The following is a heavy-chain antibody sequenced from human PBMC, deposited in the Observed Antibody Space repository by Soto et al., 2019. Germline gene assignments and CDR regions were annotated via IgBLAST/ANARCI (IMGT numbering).Heavy chain of an antibody. V-gene: IGHV1-18*01. Sequence: ASVKVSCKASGYTFPSYGIRWVRQAPGQGLDWMGWISAYNGNTNYAQKLQGRVTMTTDTSTSTAYMELRSLRSDDTAVYYCARIGRYYYGMDVWGQGTTVTVSS. CDR1: GYTFPSYG. J-gene: IGHJ6*02. CDR2: ISAYNGNT. CDR3: ARIGRYYYGMDV.